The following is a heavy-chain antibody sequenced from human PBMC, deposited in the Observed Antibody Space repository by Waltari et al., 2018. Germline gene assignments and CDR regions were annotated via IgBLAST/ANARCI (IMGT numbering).Heavy chain of an antibody. CDR3: ATGTGTTDD. CDR1: GLTFGSYR. V-gene: IGHV3-21*01. D-gene: IGHD1-7*01. Sequence: VKLVVSGGALVKPGGSLRLPGAASGLTFGSYRMNGVRQAPGKGVERVSSISSSSSYIYYADSVKGRLTISRSNAKNSLYLQMNSLTAEDSAVYYCATGTGTTDDWGQGTLVTVSS. CDR2: ISSSSSYI. J-gene: IGHJ4*02.